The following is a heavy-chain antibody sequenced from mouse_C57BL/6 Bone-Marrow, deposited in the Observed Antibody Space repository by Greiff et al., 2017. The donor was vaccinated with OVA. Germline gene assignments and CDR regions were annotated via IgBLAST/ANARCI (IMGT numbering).Heavy chain of an antibody. D-gene: IGHD3-1*01. CDR2: IYPGDGDT. V-gene: IGHV1-82*01. Sequence: VQGVESGPELVKPGASVKISCKASGYAFSSSWMNWVKQRPGKGLEWIGRIYPGDGDTNYNGKFKGKATLTADKSSSTAYMQLSSLTSEDSAVYFCARSGYWYFDVWGTGTTVTVSS. J-gene: IGHJ1*03. CDR1: GYAFSSSW. CDR3: ARSGYWYFDV.